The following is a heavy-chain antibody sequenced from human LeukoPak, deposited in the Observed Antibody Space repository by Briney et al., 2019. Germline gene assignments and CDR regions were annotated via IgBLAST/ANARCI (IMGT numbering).Heavy chain of an antibody. CDR2: LYNSKST. V-gene: IGHV4-59*12. CDR3: ASFSSSWSIHDAFDI. CDR1: GGSISNYY. Sequence: SETLSLTCTVSGGSISNYYWSWIRQPPGKGLEWIGYLYNSKSTNYNPSLKSRVTISVDTSKNQFSLKLSSVTAADTAVYYCASFSSSWSIHDAFDIWGQGTMVTVSS. J-gene: IGHJ3*02. D-gene: IGHD6-13*01.